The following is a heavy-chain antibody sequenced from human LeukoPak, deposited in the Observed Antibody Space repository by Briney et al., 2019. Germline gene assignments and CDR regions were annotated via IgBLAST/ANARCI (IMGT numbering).Heavy chain of an antibody. Sequence: GGSLRLSCAASGFTFSSYSMNWVRQAPGKGLEWVSSISSSSSYIYYADSVKGRFTISRDNSKNTLYLQMNSLRAEDTAVYYCAKDPSELLLRWHDDAFDIWGQGTMVTVSS. D-gene: IGHD4-23*01. CDR2: ISSSSSYI. CDR3: AKDPSELLLRWHDDAFDI. V-gene: IGHV3-21*04. J-gene: IGHJ3*02. CDR1: GFTFSSYS.